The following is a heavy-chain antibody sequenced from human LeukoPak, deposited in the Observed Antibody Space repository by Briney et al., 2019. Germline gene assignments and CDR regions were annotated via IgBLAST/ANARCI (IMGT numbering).Heavy chain of an antibody. Sequence: ASVKVSCKASGYTFTGYYMHWVRQAPGQGLEWMGWINPYSGGTHYAQKLQGRVTMTRDTSISTAYMELRRLRADDTAVYYCARDVAWEIVVVISQEYDFDYWGQGTLVTVSS. CDR3: ARDVAWEIVVVISQEYDFDY. CDR1: GYTFTGYY. CDR2: INPYSGGT. J-gene: IGHJ4*02. D-gene: IGHD2-2*01. V-gene: IGHV1-2*02.